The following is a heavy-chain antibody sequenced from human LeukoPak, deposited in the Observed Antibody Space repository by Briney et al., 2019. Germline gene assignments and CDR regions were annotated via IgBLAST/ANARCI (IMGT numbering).Heavy chain of an antibody. V-gene: IGHV3-7*01. Sequence: GGSLRLSCVVSGFTFSSYWMSWVRQAPGKGLEWVANIKQDGSEKYYVDSVKVRFTMSRDNAKNSLYLQMNSLRAEDTAVYYCARVQWELRGVGSYFEYWGQGALVTVSS. CDR3: ARVQWELRGVGSYFEY. D-gene: IGHD1-26*01. CDR1: GFTFSSYW. CDR2: IKQDGSEK. J-gene: IGHJ4*02.